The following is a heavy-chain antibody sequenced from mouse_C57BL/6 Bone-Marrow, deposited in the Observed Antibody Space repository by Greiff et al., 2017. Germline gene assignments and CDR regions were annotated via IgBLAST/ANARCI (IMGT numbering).Heavy chain of an antibody. CDR2: ISNGGGST. CDR3: ARHMYYYGSSYLYAMDY. Sequence: EVKVVESGGGLVQPGGSLKLSCAASGFTFSDYYMYWVRQTPEKRLEWVAYISNGGGSTYYPDTVKGRFTISRDNAKNTLYLQMSRLKSEDTAMYYCARHMYYYGSSYLYAMDYWGQGTSVTVSS. CDR1: GFTFSDYY. J-gene: IGHJ4*01. V-gene: IGHV5-12*01. D-gene: IGHD1-1*01.